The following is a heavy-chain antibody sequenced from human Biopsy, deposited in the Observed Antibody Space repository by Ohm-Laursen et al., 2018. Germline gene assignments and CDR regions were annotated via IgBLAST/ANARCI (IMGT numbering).Heavy chain of an antibody. CDR1: GFTFTSHA. CDR2: ITGVGSVT. Sequence: SLRLSCAATGFTFTSHAICWVCHPPGTGQERVSVITGVGSVTYYSDPVKGRFTVSRDNSMNTMFLQMNSLRAQDAGTYYCAKWGTSMALYHFYGMDVWGQGTTVSVSS. CDR3: AKWGTSMALYHFYGMDV. J-gene: IGHJ6*02. D-gene: IGHD5-18*01. V-gene: IGHV3-23*01.